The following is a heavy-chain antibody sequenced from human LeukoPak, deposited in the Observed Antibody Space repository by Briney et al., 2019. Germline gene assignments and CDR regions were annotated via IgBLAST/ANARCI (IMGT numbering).Heavy chain of an antibody. CDR1: GGSISGSSYY. V-gene: IGHV4-39*01. CDR2: GFYSGNT. CDR3: ASGYSSSSFDY. D-gene: IGHD6-6*01. J-gene: IGHJ4*02. Sequence: TSETLSLTCTASGGSISGSSYYWAWIRQPPGKGLEWIGSGFYSGNTYYNPSLKSRVTISVDTSKNQFSLKLNSVTAADTAVYYCASGYSSSSFDYWGQGTLVTVSS.